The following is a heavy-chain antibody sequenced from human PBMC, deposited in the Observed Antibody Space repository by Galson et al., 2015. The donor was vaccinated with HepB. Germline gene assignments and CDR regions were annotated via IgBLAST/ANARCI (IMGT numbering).Heavy chain of an antibody. V-gene: IGHV3-23*01. CDR2: ISGSGGST. Sequence: SLRLSCAAAGFTFSSYAINWVRQAPGEGLEWVSAISGSGGSTYYADSVKGRFTVPRDNSKNALCLEMKNLRAEDTAVYYCAKGMVVAATPYGLDVWGQGTTVTVSS. CDR1: GFTFSSYA. D-gene: IGHD2-15*01. J-gene: IGHJ6*02. CDR3: AKGMVVAATPYGLDV.